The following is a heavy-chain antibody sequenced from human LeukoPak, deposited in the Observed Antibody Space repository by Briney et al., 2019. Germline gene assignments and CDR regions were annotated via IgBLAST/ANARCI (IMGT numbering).Heavy chain of an antibody. CDR3: ARGRSYYDILTGYFDY. V-gene: IGHV4-34*01. Sequence: SETLSLTCTVSGDSISSHYWSWIRQPPGKGLEWIGEINHSGSTNYNPSLKSRVTISVDTSKNQFSLKLSSVTAADTAVYYCARGRSYYDILTGYFDYWGQGTLVTVSS. CDR2: INHSGST. D-gene: IGHD3-9*01. J-gene: IGHJ4*02. CDR1: GDSISSHY.